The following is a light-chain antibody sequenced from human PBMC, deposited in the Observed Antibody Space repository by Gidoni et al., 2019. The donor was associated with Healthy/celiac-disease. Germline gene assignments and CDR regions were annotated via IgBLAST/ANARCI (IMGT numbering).Light chain of an antibody. CDR1: QSVSSY. J-gene: IGKJ4*01. CDR3: QQRSNWPPSLX. CDR2: DAS. Sequence: EIVLTQSPATLSLSPGERATLSCRASQSVSSYLAWYQQKPGQAPRLLIYDASNRATGIPARFSGSGSGTDFTLTISSLEPEDFAVYYCQQRSNWPPSLXFXGGTXVEIK. V-gene: IGKV3-11*01.